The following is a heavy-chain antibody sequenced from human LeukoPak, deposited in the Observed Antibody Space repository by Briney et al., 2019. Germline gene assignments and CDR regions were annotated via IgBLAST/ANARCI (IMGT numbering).Heavy chain of an antibody. CDR3: ARGLAYYYDSSAYFLDY. D-gene: IGHD3-22*01. CDR1: GFTFSNYA. V-gene: IGHV3-23*01. J-gene: IGHJ4*02. CDR2: ISGSGGST. Sequence: GGSLRLSCAASGFTFSNYAMSWVRQAPGKGLEWVSAISGSGGSTYYADSVKGRFTISRDNSKNTLYLQMNSLRADDTAVYYCARGLAYYYDSSAYFLDYWGQGTLVTVSS.